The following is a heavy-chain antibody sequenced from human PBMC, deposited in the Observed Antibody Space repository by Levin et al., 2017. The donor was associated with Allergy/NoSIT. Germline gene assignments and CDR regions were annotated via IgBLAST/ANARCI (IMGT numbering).Heavy chain of an antibody. J-gene: IGHJ4*02. Sequence: GGSLRLSCAASGFTFSSYALSWVRQAPGKGLEWVSGIVDSGASTYYADSVKGRFTISRDNSKNTLYLPMNSLRAEDTAMYYCTKDDLFARGATYRYSGFDSWGQGTLVTVSS. CDR3: TKDDLFARGATYRYSGFDS. V-gene: IGHV3-23*01. CDR2: IVDSGAST. D-gene: IGHD3-10*01. CDR1: GFTFSSYA.